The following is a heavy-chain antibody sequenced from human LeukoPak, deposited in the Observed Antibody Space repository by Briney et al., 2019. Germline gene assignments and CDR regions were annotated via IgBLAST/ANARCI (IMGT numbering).Heavy chain of an antibody. CDR1: GFTFDDYA. CDR2: ISWNSGSI. V-gene: IGHV3-9*01. Sequence: GGSLRLSCAASGFTFDDYAMHWVRQAPGKGLEWVSGISWNSGSIGYADSVKGRFTISRDNAKNSLYLQMNGLRAEDTALYYCANKDYWGQGTLVTVSS. CDR3: ANKDY. J-gene: IGHJ4*02.